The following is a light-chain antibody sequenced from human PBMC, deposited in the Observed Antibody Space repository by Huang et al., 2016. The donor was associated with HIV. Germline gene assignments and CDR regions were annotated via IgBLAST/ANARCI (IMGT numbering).Light chain of an antibody. CDR2: EAS. Sequence: DIQMTQSPSTLSASVGDRVTIACRASQSIGSWLAWYQQKPGTAPKLLIYEASTLETGVPSRLSGSGSGTEFTLTISSLQPDDFATYYCQQYYTYPWTFGQGTNVEIK. CDR1: QSIGSW. V-gene: IGKV1-5*03. CDR3: QQYYTYPWT. J-gene: IGKJ1*01.